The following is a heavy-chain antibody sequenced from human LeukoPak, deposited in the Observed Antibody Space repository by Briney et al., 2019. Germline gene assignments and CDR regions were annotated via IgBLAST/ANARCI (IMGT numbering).Heavy chain of an antibody. CDR3: ARGPHYSGGNCRNWFDP. J-gene: IGHJ5*02. CDR2: IYATGST. CDR1: GGSTSNCY. D-gene: IGHD2-15*01. V-gene: IGHV4-4*07. Sequence: PSETLSLTCIVSGGSTSNCYWSWIRQPAENGLEWIGRIYATGSTNYNPSLKSRVTMSVDTSKNQFSLKLNSVTAADTAVYYCARGPHYSGGNCRNWFDPWGQGTLVTVSS.